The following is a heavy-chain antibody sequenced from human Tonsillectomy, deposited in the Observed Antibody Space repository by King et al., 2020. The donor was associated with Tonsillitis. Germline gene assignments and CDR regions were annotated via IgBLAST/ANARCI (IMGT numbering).Heavy chain of an antibody. V-gene: IGHV4-61*01. CDR1: GCSVSSGSYY. D-gene: IGHD3-22*01. Sequence: VQLQESGPGLVKPSETLSLTCTVSGCSVSSGSYYWSWVRQPPGKGLEGIGHIYYTGSTNYHPSLKSRVNISADTSKNRVSLKLTSVTAADTAVYWCARENYYDKSGPFDYWGQGTLVTVSS. CDR3: ARENYYDKSGPFDY. CDR2: IYYTGST. J-gene: IGHJ4*02.